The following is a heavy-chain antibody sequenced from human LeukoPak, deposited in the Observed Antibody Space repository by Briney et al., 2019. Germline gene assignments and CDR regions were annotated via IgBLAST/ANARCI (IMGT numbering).Heavy chain of an antibody. D-gene: IGHD3-22*01. CDR2: IYYSGST. CDR1: GGSISSGGYY. Sequence: ASETLSLTCTVSGGSISSGGYYWSWIRQHPGKGLEWIGYIYYSGSTYYNPSLKSRVTTSVDTSKNQFSLKLSSVTAADTAVYYCARDSSGYYFVSFGVDYWGQGTLVTVSS. CDR3: ARDSSGYYFVSFGVDY. V-gene: IGHV4-31*03. J-gene: IGHJ4*02.